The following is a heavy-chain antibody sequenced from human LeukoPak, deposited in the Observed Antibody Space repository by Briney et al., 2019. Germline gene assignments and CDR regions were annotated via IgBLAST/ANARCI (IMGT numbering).Heavy chain of an antibody. CDR2: IIPIFGTA. CDR3: ARGIFGVAYYYMDV. Sequence: GASVKVSCKASGGTFSSYAISWVRQAPGQGLEWMGGIIPIFGTANYAQKFQGRVTITTDESTSTAYMELSSLRSEDTAVYYCARGIFGVAYYYMDVWGKGTTVTVSS. CDR1: GGTFSSYA. J-gene: IGHJ6*03. V-gene: IGHV1-69*05. D-gene: IGHD3-3*01.